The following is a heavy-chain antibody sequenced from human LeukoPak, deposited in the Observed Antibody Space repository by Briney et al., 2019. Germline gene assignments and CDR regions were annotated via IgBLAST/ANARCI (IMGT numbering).Heavy chain of an antibody. Sequence: SETLSLTCTVSGGSISSSSYYWGWIRRPPGKGLEWIGSIYYSGITSYNPSLKSRVTISVDTSKNQFSLKLNSVTAADTAVYYCARQTGYFRYWGQGTLVAVSS. CDR2: IYYSGIT. CDR1: GGSISSSSYY. D-gene: IGHD3-10*01. V-gene: IGHV4-39*01. CDR3: ARQTGYFRY. J-gene: IGHJ1*01.